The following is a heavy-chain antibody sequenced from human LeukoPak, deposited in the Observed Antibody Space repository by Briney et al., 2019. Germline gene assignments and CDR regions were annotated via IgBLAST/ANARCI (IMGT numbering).Heavy chain of an antibody. CDR1: GGSISSYY. CDR2: IYYSGST. J-gene: IGHJ4*02. Sequence: SETLSLTCTVSGGSISSYYWSWIRQPPGKGLEWIGSIYYSGSTYYNPSLKSRVTISVDTSKNQFSLKLSSVTAADTAVYYCASDSTIFGGGYWGQGTLVTVSS. CDR3: ASDSTIFGGGY. D-gene: IGHD3-3*01. V-gene: IGHV4-59*05.